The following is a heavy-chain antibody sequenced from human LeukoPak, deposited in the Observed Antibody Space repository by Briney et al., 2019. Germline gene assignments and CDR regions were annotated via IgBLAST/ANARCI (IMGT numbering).Heavy chain of an antibody. J-gene: IGHJ5*02. V-gene: IGHV1-18*01. Sequence: ASVKVSCKASGYTFTSYGISWVRQAPGQGLEWMRWISAYNGNTNYAQKLQGRVTMTTDTSTSTAYMELRSLRSDDTAVYYCARDGSGSYYSPFWFDPWGQRTLVTVSS. CDR2: ISAYNGNT. CDR3: ARDGSGSYYSPFWFDP. D-gene: IGHD3-10*01. CDR1: GYTFTSYG.